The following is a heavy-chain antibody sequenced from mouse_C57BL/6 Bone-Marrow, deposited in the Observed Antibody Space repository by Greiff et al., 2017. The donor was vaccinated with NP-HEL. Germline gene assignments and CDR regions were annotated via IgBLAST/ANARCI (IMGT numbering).Heavy chain of an antibody. J-gene: IGHJ4*01. CDR1: GYTFTDYN. Sequence: EVQLQESGPELVKPGASVKIPCKASGYTFTDYNMDWVKQSHGKSLEWIGDINPNNGGTIYNQKFKGKATLTVDKSSSTAYMELRSLTSEDTAVYYCAREDYGGYYAMDYWGQGTSVTVSS. D-gene: IGHD1-1*01. V-gene: IGHV1-18*01. CDR3: AREDYGGYYAMDY. CDR2: INPNNGGT.